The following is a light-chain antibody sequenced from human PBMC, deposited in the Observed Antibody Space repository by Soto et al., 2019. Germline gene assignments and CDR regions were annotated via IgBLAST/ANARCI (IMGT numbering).Light chain of an antibody. V-gene: IGLV1-40*01. CDR1: SSNIGAGYD. CDR3: QSYDSSLSAL. CDR2: GNS. Sequence: QSVLTQPPSVSGAPGQRVTISCTGSSSNIGAGYDVHWYQQLPGTAPKLLIYGNSNRPSGVPDRFSGSKSGTSASLAITGRQAEDGADSYCQSYDSSLSALFGGGTKLTVL. J-gene: IGLJ3*02.